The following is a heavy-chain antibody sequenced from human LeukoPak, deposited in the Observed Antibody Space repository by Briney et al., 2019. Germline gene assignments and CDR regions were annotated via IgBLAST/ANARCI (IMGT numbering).Heavy chain of an antibody. CDR3: ATDFYDST. CDR2: IRSNSDGGTI. V-gene: IGHV3-15*07. CDR1: GFTFSNAW. D-gene: IGHD3-22*01. J-gene: IGHJ5*02. Sequence: GGSLRLSCATSGFTFSNAWMNWVRQAPGKGLEWVGRIRSNSDGGTIDYAAPVKGRFTLSRDDSKTTLYMQMNSLQTEDTAVYYCATDFYDSTWGQGTLVTVS.